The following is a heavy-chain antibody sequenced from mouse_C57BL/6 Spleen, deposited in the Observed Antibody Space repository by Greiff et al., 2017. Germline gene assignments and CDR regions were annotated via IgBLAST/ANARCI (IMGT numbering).Heavy chain of an antibody. CDR3: ARSPYTYYYAMDY. V-gene: IGHV1-18*01. CDR1: GYTFTDYN. CDR2: INPNNGGT. Sequence: EVQLQQSGPELVKPGASVKIPCKASGYTFTDYNMDWVKQSHGKSLEWIGDINPNNGGTIYNQKFKGKATLTVAKSSSTAYMELRSLTSEDTAVYYCARSPYTYYYAMDYWGQGTSVTVSS. J-gene: IGHJ4*01.